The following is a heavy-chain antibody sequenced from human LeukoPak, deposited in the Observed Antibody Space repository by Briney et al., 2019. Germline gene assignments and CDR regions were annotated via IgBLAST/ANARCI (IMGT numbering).Heavy chain of an antibody. Sequence: ASVKVSCKASGYTFTSCDINWVRQATGQGLEWMGWMNPNSGNTGYAQKFQGRVTITRNTSISTAYMELSSLRSEDTAVYYCARTYGDYTSFDYWGQGTLVTVSS. CDR3: ARTYGDYTSFDY. CDR1: GYTFTSCD. J-gene: IGHJ4*02. CDR2: MNPNSGNT. V-gene: IGHV1-8*03. D-gene: IGHD4-17*01.